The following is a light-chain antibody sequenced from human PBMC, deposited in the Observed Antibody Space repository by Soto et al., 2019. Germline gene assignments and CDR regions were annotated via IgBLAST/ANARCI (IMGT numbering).Light chain of an antibody. V-gene: IGKV3-11*01. CDR2: DAS. CDR3: QQRSSWPRT. CDR1: QSVGTY. J-gene: IGKJ1*01. Sequence: EIVLTQSPATLSLSPGERATLSCRASQSVGTYLAWYQQKPGQAPRLLIYDASNRATGIPARFSGSGSGTDFTLTISSLEPEDFALYYCQQRSSWPRTFGQGTKVEIK.